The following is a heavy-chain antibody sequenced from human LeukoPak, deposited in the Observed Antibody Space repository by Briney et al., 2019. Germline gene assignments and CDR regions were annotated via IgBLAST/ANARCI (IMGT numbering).Heavy chain of an antibody. CDR3: ARLAVPYYYYYGMDV. V-gene: IGHV5-51*01. CDR1: GYSFTSYW. Sequence: GESLKISRKGSGYSFTSYWIGWVRQMPGKGLEWLGIIYPGDSDTRYSPSFQGQVTISADKSISTAYLQWSSLKASDTAMYYCARLAVPYYYYYGMDVWGQGTTVTVS. D-gene: IGHD6-19*01. CDR2: IYPGDSDT. J-gene: IGHJ6*02.